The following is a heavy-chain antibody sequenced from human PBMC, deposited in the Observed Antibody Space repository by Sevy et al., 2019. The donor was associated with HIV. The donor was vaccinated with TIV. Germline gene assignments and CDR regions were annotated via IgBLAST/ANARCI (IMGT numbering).Heavy chain of an antibody. CDR3: ARAFCTSGCCYSLAY. CDR2: ISPHTGDT. J-gene: IGHJ4*02. Sequence: ASVKVSCKVSGYTFSIYRITWVRQAPGQGLEWMGWISPHTGDTKFAENFQDRVTMSTDTSTATAYIELSSLRSADTAVYYCARAFCTSGCCYSLAYWGQGTLVTVSS. D-gene: IGHD2-15*01. V-gene: IGHV1-18*01. CDR1: GYTFSIYR.